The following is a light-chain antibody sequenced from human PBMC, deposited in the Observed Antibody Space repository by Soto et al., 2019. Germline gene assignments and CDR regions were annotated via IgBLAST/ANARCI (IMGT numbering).Light chain of an antibody. V-gene: IGLV2-8*01. CDR1: SSDVGGYNY. J-gene: IGLJ3*02. CDR3: NSYAGSNNCV. CDR2: EVS. Sequence: QSALTQPASVSGSPGQSITISCTGTSSDVGGYNYVSWYQQHPGKAPKLMIYEVSKRPSGVPDRFSGSKSGNTASLTVSGLQPEDEADYFSNSYAGSNNCVFGGGTKLTVL.